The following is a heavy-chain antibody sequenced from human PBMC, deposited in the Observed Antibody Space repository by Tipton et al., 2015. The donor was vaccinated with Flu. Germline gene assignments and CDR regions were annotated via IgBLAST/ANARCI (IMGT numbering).Heavy chain of an antibody. Sequence: TLSLTCTVSGGSISRGSYFYNWIRQPAGKGLEWIGRIYTNANTNYKPSLKSRVTISIDRSKNQFSLRLSAVTAADTAMYYCARGDYGDYVHEADGFDIWGQGTLVTVSA. V-gene: IGHV4-61*02. CDR3: ARGDYGDYVHEADGFDI. D-gene: IGHD4-17*01. CDR2: IYTNANT. CDR1: GGSISRGSYF. J-gene: IGHJ3*02.